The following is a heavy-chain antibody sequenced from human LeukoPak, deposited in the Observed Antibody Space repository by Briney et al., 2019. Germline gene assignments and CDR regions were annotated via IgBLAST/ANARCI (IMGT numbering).Heavy chain of an antibody. D-gene: IGHD6-19*01. CDR3: AREVAGTGDDY. CDR2: ISAYNGNT. J-gene: IGHJ4*02. Sequence: GASVKVSCKASGYTFTSYGISWVRPAPGQGLEWMGWISAYNGNTNYAQRLQGRVTMTTDTSTSTAYMELRSLRSDDTAVYYCAREVAGTGDDYWGQGTLVTVSS. CDR1: GYTFTSYG. V-gene: IGHV1-18*01.